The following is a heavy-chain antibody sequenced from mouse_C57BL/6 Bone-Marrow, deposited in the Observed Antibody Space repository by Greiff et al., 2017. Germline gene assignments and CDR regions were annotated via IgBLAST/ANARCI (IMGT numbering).Heavy chain of an antibody. J-gene: IGHJ3*01. CDR3: DRYDYGSSYEGWFAY. CDR2: IWWDDDK. D-gene: IGHD1-1*01. V-gene: IGHV8-8*01. Sequence: QVTLKVSGPGILQPSQTLSLTCSFSGFSLSTFGMGVGWIRQPSGKGLEWLAHIWWDDDKYYNPALKSRPTISKDTSKNQLFLKIANVDTADTATYYCDRYDYGSSYEGWFAYWGQGTLVTVSA. CDR1: GFSLSTFGMG.